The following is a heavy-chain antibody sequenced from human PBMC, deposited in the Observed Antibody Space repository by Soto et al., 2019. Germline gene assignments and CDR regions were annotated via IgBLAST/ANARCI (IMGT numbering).Heavy chain of an antibody. CDR1: GGTFSSYA. J-gene: IGHJ6*02. Sequence: QVQLVQSGAEVKKPGSSVKVSCKASGGTFSSYAISWVRQAPGQGLEWMGGIIPISGTANYAQKFQGRVTITADESTSTAYMELGSLRSEDTAVYYFARSQGSSTSLEIYYYYYYGMDVWGQGTTVTVSS. CDR3: ARSQGSSTSLEIYYYYYYGMDV. D-gene: IGHD2-2*01. V-gene: IGHV1-69*01. CDR2: IIPISGTA.